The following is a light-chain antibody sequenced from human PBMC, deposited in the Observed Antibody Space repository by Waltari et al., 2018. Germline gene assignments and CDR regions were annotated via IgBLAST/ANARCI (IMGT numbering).Light chain of an antibody. CDR3: CSYAGSSTLV. CDR2: EDS. V-gene: IGLV2-23*01. Sequence: HSALTPPASVSGSPGQSITISCTGTSSDVGSYNLVSWYQQHPDKAPKLMIYEDSKRPSGVSKRFSGSKSGNTASLTISGLQAEDEADYYCCSYAGSSTLVFGGGTKLTVL. CDR1: SSDVGSYNL. J-gene: IGLJ3*02.